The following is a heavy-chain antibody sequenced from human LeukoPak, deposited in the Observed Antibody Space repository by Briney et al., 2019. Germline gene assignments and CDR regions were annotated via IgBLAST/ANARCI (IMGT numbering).Heavy chain of an antibody. CDR1: GFTFSNYA. Sequence: GRSLRLSCAASGFTFSNYAMHWVRQAPGKGLEYVSTISSDGGSTYYANSVKGRFTISRDNSKNTLYLQVGSLRSEDMAVYYRARGQRWELLPSYLEYWGQGTLVTVSS. CDR2: ISSDGGST. CDR3: ARGQRWELLPSYLEY. V-gene: IGHV3-64*01. J-gene: IGHJ4*02. D-gene: IGHD1-26*01.